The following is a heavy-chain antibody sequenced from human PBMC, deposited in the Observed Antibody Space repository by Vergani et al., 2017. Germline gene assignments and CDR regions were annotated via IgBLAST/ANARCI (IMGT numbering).Heavy chain of an antibody. J-gene: IGHJ4*02. V-gene: IGHV3-30*04. Sequence: QVQLVESGGGVVQPGRSLRLSCAASGFTFSSYAMHWVRQAPGKGLEWVAVISYDGSNKYYADSVKGRFTISRDNSKNTLYLQMNSLRAEDTAVYYCARDLGGSGYGPFDYWGQGTLVTVSS. CDR3: ARDLGGSGYGPFDY. CDR2: ISYDGSNK. CDR1: GFTFSSYA. D-gene: IGHD5-12*01.